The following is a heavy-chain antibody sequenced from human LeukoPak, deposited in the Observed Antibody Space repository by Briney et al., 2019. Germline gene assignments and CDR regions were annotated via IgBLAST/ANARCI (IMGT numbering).Heavy chain of an antibody. CDR1: GYTFTSYD. J-gene: IGHJ6*02. CDR2: MNPNSGNT. CDR3: ARGGRERYYYYYGMDV. V-gene: IGHV1-8*01. D-gene: IGHD1-26*01. Sequence: AASVTVSFRASGYTFTSYDINWVRQATGQGLEWMGWMNPNSGNTGYAQKFQGRVTMTRNTSISTAYMELSSLRSEDTAVYYCARGGRERYYYYYGMDVWGQGTTVTVSS.